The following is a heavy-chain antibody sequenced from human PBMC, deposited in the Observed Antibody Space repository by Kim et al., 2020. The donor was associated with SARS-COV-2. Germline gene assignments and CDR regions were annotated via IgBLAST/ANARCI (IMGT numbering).Heavy chain of an antibody. D-gene: IGHD3-16*01. CDR2: INGGNGHT. CDR3: ARGVWVTTSAGYYFDY. J-gene: IGHJ4*02. V-gene: IGHV1-3*01. CDR1: GYTFSYNT. Sequence: ASVKVSCKASGYTFSYNTINWVRQAPGQRLEWMGWINGGNGHTRYSQKFQDRVVITRDTSATTAYMELSSLTSEDTTVYFCARGVWVTTSAGYYFDYWGQGTLGTVSS.